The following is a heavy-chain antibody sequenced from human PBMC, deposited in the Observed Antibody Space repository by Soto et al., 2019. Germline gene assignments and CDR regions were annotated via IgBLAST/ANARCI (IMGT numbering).Heavy chain of an antibody. D-gene: IGHD2-21*02. CDR1: GYTFTSYG. V-gene: IGHV1-18*01. CDR2: ISGYNGKT. CDR3: AREGDVTYNYSGMDG. J-gene: IGHJ6*02. Sequence: QVQLVQSGGEVRKPGASVTVSCKASGYTFTSYGISWVRQAPGQGLEWMGWISGYNGKTKYAQKVQDKVTMTTDTSTSTVYLELRSLRVDDTAVYYCAREGDVTYNYSGMDGWGQGTTVTVSS.